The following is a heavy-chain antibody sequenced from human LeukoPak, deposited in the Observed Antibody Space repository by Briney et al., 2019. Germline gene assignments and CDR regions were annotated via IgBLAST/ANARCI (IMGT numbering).Heavy chain of an antibody. V-gene: IGHV5-51*01. CDR1: GYSFTSYW. CDR2: IYPGDSDT. D-gene: IGHD4-17*01. J-gene: IGHJ2*01. Sequence: GESLKISCKGSGYSFTSYWIAWVRQMPGKGLEYMGIIYPGDSDTRYSPSFQGQVTISADKSISTAYLQWSSLKASDTAIYYCARPSDYGDSGYFDLWGRGTLVTVSS. CDR3: ARPSDYGDSGYFDL.